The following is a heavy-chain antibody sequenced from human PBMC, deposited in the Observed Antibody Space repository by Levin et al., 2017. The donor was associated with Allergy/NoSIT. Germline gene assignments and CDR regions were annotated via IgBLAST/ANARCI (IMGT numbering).Heavy chain of an antibody. V-gene: IGHV1-46*01. D-gene: IGHD6-13*01. J-gene: IGHJ6*02. Sequence: ASVKVSCKASGYTFTSYYMHWVRQAPGQGLEWMGIINPSGGSTSYAQKFQGRVTMTRDTSTSTVYMELSSLRSEDTAVYYCARIAAAGSYYYYGMDVWGQGTTVTVSS. CDR3: ARIAAAGSYYYYGMDV. CDR1: GYTFTSYY. CDR2: INPSGGST.